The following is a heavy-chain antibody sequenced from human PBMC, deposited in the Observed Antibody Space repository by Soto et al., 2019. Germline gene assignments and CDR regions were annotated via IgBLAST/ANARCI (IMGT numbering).Heavy chain of an antibody. V-gene: IGHV4-30-4*01. CDR2: IYYSGST. CDR1: GGSISSGDYY. D-gene: IGHD1-26*01. J-gene: IGHJ4*02. Sequence: SETLSLTCTVSGGSISSGDYYWSWIRQPPGKGLERIGYIYYSGSTYYNPSLKSRVTISVDTSKNQFSLKLSSVTAADTAVYYCARWGSPPYYYFDYWGQGTLVTVSS. CDR3: ARWGSPPYYYFDY.